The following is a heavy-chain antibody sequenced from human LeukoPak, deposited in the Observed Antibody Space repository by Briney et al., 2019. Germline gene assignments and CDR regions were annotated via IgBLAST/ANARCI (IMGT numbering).Heavy chain of an antibody. CDR3: ARDRGSGSYYNPHEAFDI. V-gene: IGHV1-18*01. Sequence: ASVKVSCKASGYTFTSYGISWVRQAPGQGPEWMGWISAYSTYNGNTNYAQKFQGRVTMTTDTSTSTAYLELRSLRSDDTAVYYCARDRGSGSYYNPHEAFDIWGQGTMVTVSS. J-gene: IGHJ3*02. D-gene: IGHD3-10*01. CDR1: GYTFTSYG. CDR2: ISAYSTYNGNT.